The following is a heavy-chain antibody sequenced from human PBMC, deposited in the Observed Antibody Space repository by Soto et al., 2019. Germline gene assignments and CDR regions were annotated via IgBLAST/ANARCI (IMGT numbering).Heavy chain of an antibody. D-gene: IGHD2-8*01. V-gene: IGHV4-34*01. CDR1: VGSCTAYY. J-gene: IGHJ4*02. Sequence: SQTRPLTGSVCVGSCTAYYWTWIRQPPGKGLEWIGEINQSGSTNYNSSLKRRVTISVDTSKNQFSLHLSSVTAADTAVYYCARGRMVRSAYDYWGQGTLVTVSS. CDR3: ARGRMVRSAYDY. CDR2: INQSGST.